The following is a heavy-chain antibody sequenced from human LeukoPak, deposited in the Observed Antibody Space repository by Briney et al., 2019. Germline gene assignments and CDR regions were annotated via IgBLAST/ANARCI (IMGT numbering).Heavy chain of an antibody. CDR2: ISDDGRSK. D-gene: IGHD4-17*01. V-gene: IGHV3-30*18. Sequence: GGSLRLSCAASGFSSISYGMHWVRQAPGKGLEWVGVISDDGRSKDYADSVKGRFTISRDNSKDTLYLQMNSLRDEDTAVYYCAKRPSDYGDYVSYFDYWGQGTLVTVSS. CDR3: AKRPSDYGDYVSYFDY. CDR1: GFSSISYG. J-gene: IGHJ4*02.